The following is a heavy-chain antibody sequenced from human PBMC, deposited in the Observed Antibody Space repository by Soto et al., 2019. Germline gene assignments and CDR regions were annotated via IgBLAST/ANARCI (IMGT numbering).Heavy chain of an antibody. CDR3: ARDKNVGYSGYDSYYYYGMDV. V-gene: IGHV3-7*01. D-gene: IGHD5-12*01. J-gene: IGHJ6*02. Sequence: PGGSLRLSCAASGFTFSSYWMSWVRQAPGKGVEWVANIKQDGREKYYVDSVKGRFTISRDNAKNSLYLQMNSLRAEDTAVYYCARDKNVGYSGYDSYYYYGMDVWGQGTMVTVSS. CDR1: GFTFSSYW. CDR2: IKQDGREK.